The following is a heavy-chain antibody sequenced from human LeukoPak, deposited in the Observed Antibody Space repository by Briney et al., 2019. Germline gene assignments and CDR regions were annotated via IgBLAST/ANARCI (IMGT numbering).Heavy chain of an antibody. D-gene: IGHD6-13*01. J-gene: IGHJ4*02. CDR1: GFTFSSYA. V-gene: IGHV3-30-3*01. Sequence: GGSLRLSCAASGFTFSSYAMHWVRQAPGKGLEGVAVILYDGSNEYYPDSVKGRFTVSRDNSKNTLSLQMNSLRPEDTAVYYCARRLDGNSWYQIDYWGQGTLVTVSS. CDR2: ILYDGSNE. CDR3: ARRLDGNSWYQIDY.